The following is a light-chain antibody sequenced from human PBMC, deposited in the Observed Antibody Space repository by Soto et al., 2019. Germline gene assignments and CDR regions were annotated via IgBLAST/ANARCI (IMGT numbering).Light chain of an antibody. CDR3: QPANSFPLT. V-gene: IGKV1-12*01. Sequence: DIQVTQSPSPVSASVGDRVTITCRTSQDVSSWLAWYQQKPGKAPELLIYSASTLQTGVPSRFSGSGSGTDFTLTISSLQPEDFATYYCQPANSFPLTFGGGTKVEIK. J-gene: IGKJ4*01. CDR1: QDVSSW. CDR2: SAS.